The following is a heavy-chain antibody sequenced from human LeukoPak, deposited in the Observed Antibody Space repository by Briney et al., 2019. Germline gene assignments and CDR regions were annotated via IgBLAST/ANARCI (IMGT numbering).Heavy chain of an antibody. CDR1: GFTFSSYS. D-gene: IGHD2-15*01. CDR3: ARGSPYCSGGSCYSEGMAFDI. J-gene: IGHJ3*02. Sequence: SGGSLRLSCAASGFTFSSYSMNWVRQAPGKGLEWVSSISSSSSYIYYAASVKGRFTISRDNAKNSLYLQMNSLRAEDTAVYYCARGSPYCSGGSCYSEGMAFDIWGQGTMVTVSS. V-gene: IGHV3-21*01. CDR2: ISSSSSYI.